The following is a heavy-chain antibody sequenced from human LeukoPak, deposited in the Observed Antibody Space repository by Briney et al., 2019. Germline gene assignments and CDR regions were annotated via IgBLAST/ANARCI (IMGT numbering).Heavy chain of an antibody. CDR3: ARGAVEMATIDLFDY. Sequence: GASVKVSCKASGYTFTSYDIDWVRQAPGQGLEWMGGIIPIFGTANYAQKFQGRVTITADESTSTAYMELSSLRSEDTAVYYCARGAVEMATIDLFDYWGQGTLVTVSS. CDR1: GYTFTSYD. V-gene: IGHV1-69*13. J-gene: IGHJ4*02. D-gene: IGHD5-24*01. CDR2: IIPIFGTA.